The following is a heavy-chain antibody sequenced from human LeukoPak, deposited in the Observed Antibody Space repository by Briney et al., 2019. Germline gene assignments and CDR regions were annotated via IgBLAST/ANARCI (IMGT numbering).Heavy chain of an antibody. Sequence: ASVKVSCKASGYAFSTYAMHWVRQAPGQSLEWVGWINAGNGNTEYAQKLQDRVTITTETSASTAVKELSSLRSEDAAVYYCARESIVGTRYYFYGMDVWGKGTTVIVSS. CDR3: ARESIVGTRYYFYGMDV. CDR2: INAGNGNT. J-gene: IGHJ6*04. V-gene: IGHV1-3*01. CDR1: GYAFSTYA. D-gene: IGHD1-26*01.